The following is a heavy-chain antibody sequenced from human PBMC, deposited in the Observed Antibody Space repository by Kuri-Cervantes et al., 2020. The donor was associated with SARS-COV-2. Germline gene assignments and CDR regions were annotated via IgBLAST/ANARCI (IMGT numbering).Heavy chain of an antibody. V-gene: IGHV3-30*04. J-gene: IGHJ3*02. CDR2: ISDDAKKK. CDR1: GFTFSRYA. CDR3: ARYSREWLQINPDAFDI. Sequence: GESLKISCVASGFTFSRYAIHCVRQAPGKGLEWVAVISDDAKKKYYADSVKGRFTISRDNSHNTMYLQMNSLRTEDTAVYFCARYSREWLQINPDAFDIWGQGTMVTVSS. D-gene: IGHD3-3*01.